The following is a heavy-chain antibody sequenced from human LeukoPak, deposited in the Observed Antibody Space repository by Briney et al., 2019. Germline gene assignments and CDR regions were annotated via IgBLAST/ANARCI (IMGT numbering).Heavy chain of an antibody. D-gene: IGHD2-2*01. J-gene: IGHJ4*02. CDR1: GFTFSSYW. Sequence: GGSLRLSCAASGFTFSSYWMHWVRQAPGKGLEYVSAISSNGGSTSYANSVKGRFTISRDNSKNTLYLQMGSLRAEDMAVYYCARSSIVVVSILDYWGQGTLVTVSS. CDR2: ISSNGGST. CDR3: ARSSIVVVSILDY. V-gene: IGHV3-64*01.